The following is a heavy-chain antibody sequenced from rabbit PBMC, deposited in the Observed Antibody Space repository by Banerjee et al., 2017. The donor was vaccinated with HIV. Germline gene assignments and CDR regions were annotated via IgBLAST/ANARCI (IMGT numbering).Heavy chain of an antibody. V-gene: IGHV1S47*01. J-gene: IGHJ4*01. Sequence: QEQLEESGGDLVKPEGSLKLSCKASGFDFSSYGVSWVRQAPGKGLEWIGYITYGGSAFYASWVNGRFTISRSTSLNTVDLKMTSLTAADTATYFCARDLAGVIGWNFNLWGPGTLVTVS. CDR3: ARDLAGVIGWNFNL. CDR1: GFDFSSYG. D-gene: IGHD4-1*01. CDR2: ITYGGSA.